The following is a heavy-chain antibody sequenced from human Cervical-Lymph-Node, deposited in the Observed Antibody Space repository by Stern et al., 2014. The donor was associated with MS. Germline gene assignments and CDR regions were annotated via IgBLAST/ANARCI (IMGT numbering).Heavy chain of an antibody. CDR2: IIPIFATA. J-gene: IGHJ6*02. CDR3: ARNDYSYGMDV. D-gene: IGHD4/OR15-4a*01. V-gene: IGHV1-69*06. Sequence: VQLVESWAEVKKPGSSVKVSCKASGDTFTNYAISWVRQAPGQGLEWMGGIIPIFATANYAQKFQGRVTITADKSTTTAYMELSSLRSEDTAVYYCARNDYSYGMDVWGQGTTVTVSS. CDR1: GDTFTNYA.